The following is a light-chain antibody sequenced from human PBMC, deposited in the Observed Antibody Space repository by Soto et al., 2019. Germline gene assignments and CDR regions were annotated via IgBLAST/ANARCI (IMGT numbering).Light chain of an antibody. V-gene: IGKV1-12*01. CDR1: QGIGTW. CDR3: QQAHSFPII. J-gene: IGKJ5*01. CDR2: GAS. Sequence: DIQMTQSPSSVSASVGDRVTITCRASQGIGTWLAWYQQKPGKAPKLLIYGASNLQSGVPSRFSGSGSGTDFTLIISSLQPEDFATYYCQQAHSFPIIFGQGTRLEIK.